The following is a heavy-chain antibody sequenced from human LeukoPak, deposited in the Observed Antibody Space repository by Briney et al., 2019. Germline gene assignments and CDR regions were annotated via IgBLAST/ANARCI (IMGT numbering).Heavy chain of an antibody. CDR3: ARGFYDSSGYSHDAFDV. Sequence: ASVKVSCKASGYTFTSYTSYDINWVRQASGQGLEWMGWMNPTGGKTGYAQMFQGRVTMTWDTSLNTVYMELSGLTSEDTAVYYSARGFYDSSGYSHDAFDVWSQGSMVTVSS. J-gene: IGHJ3*01. CDR1: GYTFTSYTSYD. D-gene: IGHD3-22*01. CDR2: MNPTGGKT. V-gene: IGHV1-8*01.